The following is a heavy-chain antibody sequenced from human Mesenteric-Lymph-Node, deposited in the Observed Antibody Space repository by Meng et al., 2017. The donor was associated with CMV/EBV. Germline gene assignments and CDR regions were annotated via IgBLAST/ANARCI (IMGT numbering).Heavy chain of an antibody. V-gene: IGHV4-34*01. CDR3: ARGSSYDILTGYFDY. CDR1: GGSFRGYY. D-gene: IGHD3-9*01. CDR2: INHSGST. Sequence: QWGGGMLKSSETLSVTCAVYGGSFRGYYWNWSRQSPEKGLEWIGEINHSGSTTYTPSFTSRIIISVDTSTNQISLNMSSVTAADTAVYYCARGSSYDILTGYFDYWGQGALVTVSS. J-gene: IGHJ4*02.